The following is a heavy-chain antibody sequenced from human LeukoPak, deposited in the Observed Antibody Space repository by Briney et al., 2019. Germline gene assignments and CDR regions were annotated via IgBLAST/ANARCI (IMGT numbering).Heavy chain of an antibody. D-gene: IGHD5-24*01. CDR1: GCTFSSYA. CDR3: ASGRDGYNLMGRGAFDY. CDR2: IIPILGIA. Sequence: GAPVKVSCKASGCTFSSYAISWVRQAPGQGLEWMGRIIPILGIANYAQKFQGRVTITADKSTSTAYMELSSLRSEDTAVYYCASGRDGYNLMGRGAFDYWGQGTLVTVSS. V-gene: IGHV1-69*04. J-gene: IGHJ4*02.